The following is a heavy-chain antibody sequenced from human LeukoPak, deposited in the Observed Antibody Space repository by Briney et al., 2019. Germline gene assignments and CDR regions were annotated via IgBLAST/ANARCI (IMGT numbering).Heavy chain of an antibody. CDR3: ARNQEIDYYDSSGFYWGVEY. CDR1: GFTFSSYW. Sequence: GGSLRLSCAASGFTFSSYWMNWVRQAPGKGLVWVSRIASDGSSTTYADSVKGRFSISRDNAKNSLYLQMDSLRAEDTAVYYCARNQEIDYYDSSGFYWGVEYWGQGTLVTVSS. J-gene: IGHJ4*02. V-gene: IGHV3-74*01. D-gene: IGHD3-22*01. CDR2: IASDGSST.